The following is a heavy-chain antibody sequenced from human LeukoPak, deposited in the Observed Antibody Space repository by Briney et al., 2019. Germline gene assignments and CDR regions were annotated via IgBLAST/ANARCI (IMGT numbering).Heavy chain of an antibody. D-gene: IGHD3-3*01. CDR1: GLTFSSYA. CDR3: ARDQGVYDFWSGYYNLFDAFDI. J-gene: IGHJ3*02. Sequence: PGGSLRLSCAASGLTFSSYAMSWVRQAPGKGLEWVSAISGSGGSTYYADSVKGRFTISRDNAKNSLYLQMNSLRAEDTAVYYCARDQGVYDFWSGYYNLFDAFDIWGQGTMVTVSS. V-gene: IGHV3-23*01. CDR2: ISGSGGST.